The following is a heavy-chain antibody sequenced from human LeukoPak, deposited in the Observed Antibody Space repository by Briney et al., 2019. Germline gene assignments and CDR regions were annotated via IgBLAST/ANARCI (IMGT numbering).Heavy chain of an antibody. Sequence: PGGSPMLSCAASGFTFSNYAMSWVRQAPERGLEWVSTISSRGDSTYDADSVKGRFTISRDNSKNSLYLQMNNVRVEDTAVYYWHKAPRRKKTGPNPVKNWGKEPVVPVS. V-gene: IGHV3-23*01. CDR3: HKAPRRKKTGPNPVKN. D-gene: IGHD1-14*01. CDR1: GFTFSNYA. CDR2: ISSRGDST. J-gene: IGHJ4*02.